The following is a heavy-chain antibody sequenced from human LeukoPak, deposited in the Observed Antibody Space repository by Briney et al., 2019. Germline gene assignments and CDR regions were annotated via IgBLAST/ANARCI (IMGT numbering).Heavy chain of an antibody. Sequence: ASQTLSLTCTVSGGSISSGGYYWSWIRQPPGKGLEWIGYVHHSGSSFYNPSLKSRVTMSVDRSKNQFSLKLTSVTAADTAVYYCARDGHGFNGGGGFWGQGTLVTVSS. V-gene: IGHV4-30-2*01. CDR2: VHHSGSS. J-gene: IGHJ4*02. CDR1: GGSISSGGYY. D-gene: IGHD6-25*01. CDR3: ARDGHGFNGGGGF.